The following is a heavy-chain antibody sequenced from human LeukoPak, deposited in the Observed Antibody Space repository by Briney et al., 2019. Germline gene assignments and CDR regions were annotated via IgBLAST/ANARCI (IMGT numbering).Heavy chain of an antibody. CDR3: AGPEDYYDSSGDAFDI. D-gene: IGHD3-22*01. V-gene: IGHV4-39*07. CDR2: IYYSGST. J-gene: IGHJ3*02. CDR1: GGSISSSSYY. Sequence: SETLSLTCTVSGGSISSSSYYWGWIRQPPGKGLEWIGSIYYSGSTYYNPSLKSRVTISVDTSKNQFSLKLSSVTAADTAVYYCAGPEDYYDSSGDAFDIWGQGTMVTVSS.